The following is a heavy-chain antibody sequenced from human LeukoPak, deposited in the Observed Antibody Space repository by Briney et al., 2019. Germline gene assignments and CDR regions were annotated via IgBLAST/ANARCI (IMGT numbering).Heavy chain of an antibody. CDR1: GFTFSSYG. V-gene: IGHV3-23*01. Sequence: PGGTLTLSWAPSGFTFSSYGMGWVRPPPGRGREWVSAISGRGGSTYYADSVNGRFTISRDNSKTTPYLQMNSLSAEDTAVYYRAKEGFYCSGGSRCSFYYYYMDVWGKGTTVTVSS. CDR3: AKEGFYCSGGSRCSFYYYYMDV. CDR2: ISGRGGST. D-gene: IGHD2-15*01. J-gene: IGHJ6*03.